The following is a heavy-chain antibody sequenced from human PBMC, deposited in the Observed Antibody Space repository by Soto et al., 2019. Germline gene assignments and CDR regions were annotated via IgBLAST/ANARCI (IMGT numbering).Heavy chain of an antibody. CDR1: GFTFSSYA. V-gene: IGHV3-23*01. CDR3: ANPRIAAARYYYYYMDV. Sequence: GGSLRLSCAASGFTFSSYAMSWVRQAPGKGLEWVSAVSGSGGSTYYADSVKGRFTISRDNSKNTLYLQMNSLRAEDTAVYYCANPRIAAARYYYYYMDVWGKGTTVTVSS. J-gene: IGHJ6*03. D-gene: IGHD6-13*01. CDR2: VSGSGGST.